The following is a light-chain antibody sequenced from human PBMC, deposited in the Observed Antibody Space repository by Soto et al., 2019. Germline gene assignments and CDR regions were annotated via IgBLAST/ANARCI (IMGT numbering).Light chain of an antibody. CDR3: SSYAGSNIWV. J-gene: IGLJ2*01. V-gene: IGLV2-8*01. CDR2: DVN. Sequence: QSALTQPPSASGSPGQSLTISCTGTSTDVGNYNYVSWYQQHPGKAPKLMISDVNRRPSGVPDRFSGSKSGNTASLTVSELQDEDEADYYCSSYAGSNIWVFGGGTKVTVL. CDR1: STDVGNYNY.